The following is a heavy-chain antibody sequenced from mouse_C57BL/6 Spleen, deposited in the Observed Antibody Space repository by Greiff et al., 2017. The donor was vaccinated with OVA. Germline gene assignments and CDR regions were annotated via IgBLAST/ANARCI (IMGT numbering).Heavy chain of an antibody. Sequence: VQLQQPGAELVRPGSSVKLSCKASGYTFTSYWMHWVKQRPIQGLEWIGNIDPSDSETHYNQKFKDKATLTVDKSSSTAYMQLSSLTSEDSAVYYCARDGYDGARFAYWGQGTLVTVSA. D-gene: IGHD2-2*01. V-gene: IGHV1-52*01. J-gene: IGHJ3*01. CDR3: ARDGYDGARFAY. CDR1: GYTFTSYW. CDR2: IDPSDSET.